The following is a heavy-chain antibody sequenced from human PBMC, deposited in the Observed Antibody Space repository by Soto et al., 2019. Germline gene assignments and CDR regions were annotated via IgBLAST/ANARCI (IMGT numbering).Heavy chain of an antibody. V-gene: IGHV1-2*02. D-gene: IGHD2-15*01. J-gene: IGHJ4*02. CDR3: AKDGRHCSGGSCPQGQ. Sequence: XAVKVSCSTSGYPLSCHHIHWVRQAPGQGLEWMGWINPISGGTKYREKFQGRVSITRDKSSSTAYMELSSLTSDDSAVYYCAKDGRHCSGGSCPQGQWGQRTLVTVSS. CDR1: GYPLSCHH. CDR2: INPISGGT.